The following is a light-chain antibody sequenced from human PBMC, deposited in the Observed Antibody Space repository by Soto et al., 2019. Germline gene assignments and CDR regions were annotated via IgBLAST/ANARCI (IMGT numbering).Light chain of an antibody. CDR3: QQRSNWPIT. J-gene: IGKJ5*01. Sequence: VLTQSPATLSLSPGERATLSCRASQSVSSYLAWYQQKPGQAPRLLIYDASNRATGIPARFSGSGSGTDFTLTISRLEPEDFAVYYCQQRSNWPITCGQGTRLEIK. CDR2: DAS. CDR1: QSVSSY. V-gene: IGKV3-11*01.